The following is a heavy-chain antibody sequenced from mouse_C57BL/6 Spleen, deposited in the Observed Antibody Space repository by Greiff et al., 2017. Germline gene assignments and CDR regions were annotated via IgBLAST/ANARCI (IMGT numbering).Heavy chain of an antibody. CDR3: ERDYGSSGGAMDY. D-gene: IGHD1-1*01. CDR1: GFTFSDYG. J-gene: IGHJ4*01. V-gene: IGHV5-17*01. Sequence: EVQRVESGGGLVKPGGSLKLSCAASGFTFSDYGMHWVRQAPEKGLEWVAYISSGSSTIYYADTVKGRFPISRDNAKNTLFMQMTSLRSEDTAMYYCERDYGSSGGAMDYWGQGTSVTVSS. CDR2: ISSGSSTI.